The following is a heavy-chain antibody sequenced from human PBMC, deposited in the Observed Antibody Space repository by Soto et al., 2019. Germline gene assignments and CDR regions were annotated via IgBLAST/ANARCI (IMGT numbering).Heavy chain of an antibody. D-gene: IGHD2-21*02. CDR3: ARYPVVTAIGDAFDI. V-gene: IGHV1-69*13. J-gene: IGHJ3*02. Sequence: ASVKVSCKASGGTFSSYAISWVRQAPGQGLEWMGGLIPIFGTANYAQKFQGRVTITADESTSTAYMELSSLRSEDTAVYYCARYPVVTAIGDAFDIWGQGTMVTVSS. CDR1: GGTFSSYA. CDR2: LIPIFGTA.